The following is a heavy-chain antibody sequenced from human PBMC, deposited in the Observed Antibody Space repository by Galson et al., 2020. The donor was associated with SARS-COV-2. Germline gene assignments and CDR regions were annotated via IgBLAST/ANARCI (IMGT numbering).Heavy chain of an antibody. CDR1: GFTFSSYA. CDR2: ISYDGSNK. Sequence: GESLKISCAASGFTFSSYAMHWVRQAPGKGLEWVAVISYDGSNKYYADSVKGRFTISRDNSKNTLYLQMNSLRAEDTAVYYCARELSIYGMDVWGQGTTVTVSS. V-gene: IGHV3-30-3*01. CDR3: ARELSIYGMDV. D-gene: IGHD2-2*01. J-gene: IGHJ6*02.